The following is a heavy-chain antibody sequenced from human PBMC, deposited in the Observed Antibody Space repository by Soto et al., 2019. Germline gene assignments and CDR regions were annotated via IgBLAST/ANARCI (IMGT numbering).Heavy chain of an antibody. V-gene: IGHV3-33*01. Sequence: GGSLRLSCAASGFTFSSYGMHWVRQAPGKGLEWVAVIWYDGSNKYYADSVKGRFTISRDNSKNTLYLQMNSLRAEDTAVYYCARDNGGYDYIWGSYRTDAFDIWGQGTMVTVSS. D-gene: IGHD3-16*02. CDR2: IWYDGSNK. J-gene: IGHJ3*02. CDR1: GFTFSSYG. CDR3: ARDNGGYDYIWGSYRTDAFDI.